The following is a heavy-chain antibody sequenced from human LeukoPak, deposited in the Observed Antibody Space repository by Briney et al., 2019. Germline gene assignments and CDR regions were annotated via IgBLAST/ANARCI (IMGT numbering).Heavy chain of an antibody. V-gene: IGHV5-51*01. J-gene: IGHJ4*02. D-gene: IGHD2/OR15-2a*01. CDR3: GKLGRGYCNILAGSPAIDS. CDR2: IYPGDSET. CDR1: GYSFTNYW. Sequence: GESLKISCKGSGYSFTNYWIGWVRQMPGKGLEYMGIIYPGDSETKYSPSFQGQVTISADKSISTAYLQWSSLKASDTAIYYCGKLGRGYCNILAGSPAIDSGGREPLAPFSS.